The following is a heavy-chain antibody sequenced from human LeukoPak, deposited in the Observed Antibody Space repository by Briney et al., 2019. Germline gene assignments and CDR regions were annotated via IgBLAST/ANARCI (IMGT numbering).Heavy chain of an antibody. Sequence: GGSLRLSCAASGSIISSYEMNWVRQAPGKGLEWVSYTSSSGYTIYYADSVKGRFTISRDNAKNSLYLQMNSLRAEDTAVYYCARDGYYDSSNDFDYWGQGTLVTVSS. CDR1: GSIISSYE. V-gene: IGHV3-48*03. CDR2: TSSSGYTI. J-gene: IGHJ4*02. D-gene: IGHD3-22*01. CDR3: ARDGYYDSSNDFDY.